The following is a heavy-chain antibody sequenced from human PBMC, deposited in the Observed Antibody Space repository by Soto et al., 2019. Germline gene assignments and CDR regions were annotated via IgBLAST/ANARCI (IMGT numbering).Heavy chain of an antibody. CDR2: IIPIFGTA. CDR3: AKGIPYDSSVYGYEPYFAY. V-gene: IGHV1-69*13. J-gene: IGHJ4*02. CDR1: GGTFSSYA. Sequence: GASVKVSCKASGGTFSSYAISWVRQAPGQGLEWMGGIIPIFGTANYAQKFQGRVTITADESTSTAYMELSSLRSEDTAVYYCAKGIPYDSSVYGYEPYFAYWGQGTLVPVSS. D-gene: IGHD3-22*01.